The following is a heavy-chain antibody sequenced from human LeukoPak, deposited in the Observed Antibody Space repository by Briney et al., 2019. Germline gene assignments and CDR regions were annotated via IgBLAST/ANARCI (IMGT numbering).Heavy chain of an antibody. D-gene: IGHD3-10*01. CDR1: GFTVSNNY. CDR3: ARLGQGLDRGVQNAFDI. CDR2: IYSGTTA. V-gene: IGHV3-53*01. Sequence: GGSLRLSCSASGFTVSNNYMTWVRQAPGKGLEWVSVIYSGTTAYYAGSVKSRFTISRDNSKNTLYLQMNSLRPDDTAVYYCARLGQGLDRGVQNAFDIWGHGTMVIVSS. J-gene: IGHJ3*02.